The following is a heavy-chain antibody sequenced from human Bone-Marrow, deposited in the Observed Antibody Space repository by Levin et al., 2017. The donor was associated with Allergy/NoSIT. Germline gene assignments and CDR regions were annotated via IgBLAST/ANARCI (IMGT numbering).Heavy chain of an antibody. V-gene: IGHV1-69*04. J-gene: IGHJ4*02. CDR3: ARDPDGQLLADYGDYEVDY. CDR1: GGTFSSYT. Sequence: GASVKVSCKASGGTFSSYTISWVRQAPGQGLEWMGRIIPILGIANYAQKFQGRVTITADKSTSTAYMELSSLRSEDTAVYCCARDPDGQLLADYGDYEVDYWGQGTLVTVSS. CDR2: IIPILGIA. D-gene: IGHD4-17*01.